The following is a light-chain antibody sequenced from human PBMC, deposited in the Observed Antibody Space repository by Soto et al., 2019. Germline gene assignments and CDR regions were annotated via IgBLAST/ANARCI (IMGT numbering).Light chain of an antibody. CDR2: SDV. J-gene: IGLJ2*01. CDR3: QSYDSGVSASV. V-gene: IGLV1-40*01. CDR1: SCNIGAGFD. Sequence: QSVLTQPPSVSGAPGQRVSISCTGSSCNIGAGFDVHWYQQFPGAAPKLLIYSDVNRPSGVPYRFSASKSGTSASLTITGLQTEDEAHYYCQSYDSGVSASVFGGGTKLTVL.